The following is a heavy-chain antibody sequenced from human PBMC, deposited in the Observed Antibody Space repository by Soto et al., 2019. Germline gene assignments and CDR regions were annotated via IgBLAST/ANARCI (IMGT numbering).Heavy chain of an antibody. CDR2: IYYSGST. D-gene: IGHD3-10*01. CDR1: GGSISSSSYY. V-gene: IGHV4-39*01. Sequence: SETLSLTCTVSGGSISSSSYYWGWIRQPPGKGLEWIGSIYYSGSTYYNPSLKSRVTISVDTSKNQFSLKLSSVTAADTAVYYCARRPPGGSGSYYSSFDYWGQGTLVTVSS. J-gene: IGHJ4*02. CDR3: ARRPPGGSGSYYSSFDY.